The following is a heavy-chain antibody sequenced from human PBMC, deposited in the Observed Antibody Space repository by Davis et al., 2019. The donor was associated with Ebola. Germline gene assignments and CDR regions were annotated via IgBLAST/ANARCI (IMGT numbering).Heavy chain of an antibody. V-gene: IGHV6-1*01. CDR1: GDSVSRSTG. Sequence: HSQTLSLTCAISGDSVSRSTGWNWIRQSPSRGLEWLGRTYFNSKWYNDYAVSVKTRITINPDTSKNQFSLQLNSVTPEDTALYYCARGWLRAGMDVWGEGTTVTVPS. CDR2: TYFNSKWYN. CDR3: ARGWLRAGMDV. J-gene: IGHJ6*04. D-gene: IGHD5-18*01.